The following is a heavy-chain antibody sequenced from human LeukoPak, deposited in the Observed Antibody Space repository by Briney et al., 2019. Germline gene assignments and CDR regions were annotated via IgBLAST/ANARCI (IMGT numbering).Heavy chain of an antibody. CDR3: AKVVAGNIDYYFDY. V-gene: IGHV3-23*01. CDR1: GFTFNNYA. Sequence: AGGSLRLSCAASGFTFNNYAMSWVRQAPGKGLEWVAGISGTGGSTHYADSVKGRFTISRDNSKNTVYLQMCNLRVEHTAVYYCAKVVAGNIDYYFDYWGQGILVAVSS. D-gene: IGHD2/OR15-2a*01. CDR2: ISGTGGST. J-gene: IGHJ4*02.